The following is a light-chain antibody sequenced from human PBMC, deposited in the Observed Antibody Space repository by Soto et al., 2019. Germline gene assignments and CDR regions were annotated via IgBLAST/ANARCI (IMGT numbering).Light chain of an antibody. CDR3: QQYNNWPALS. Sequence: EIVMTQSPATLSVSPGERATLSCRASQSVRSNLVWYKQKPGQAPRLLIYGASTRATGIPARFSGSGSGIEFTLTISSLQSEDFAVYYCQQYNNWPALSFGGGTKVEIK. V-gene: IGKV3-15*01. CDR2: GAS. J-gene: IGKJ4*01. CDR1: QSVRSN.